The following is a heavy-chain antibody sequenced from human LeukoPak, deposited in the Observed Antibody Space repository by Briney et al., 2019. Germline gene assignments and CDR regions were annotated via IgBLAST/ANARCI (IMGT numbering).Heavy chain of an antibody. J-gene: IGHJ4*02. D-gene: IGHD5-18*01. CDR1: GFTFSSYA. CDR2: ISYDGSNK. Sequence: GRSLRLSCAASGFTFSSYAMHWVRQAPGKGLEWVAVISYDGSNKYYADSVKGRFTISRDNSKNTLYLQMNSLRAEDTAVYYCARGFSSYGYWGQGTLVTVSS. V-gene: IGHV3-30-3*01. CDR3: ARGFSSYGY.